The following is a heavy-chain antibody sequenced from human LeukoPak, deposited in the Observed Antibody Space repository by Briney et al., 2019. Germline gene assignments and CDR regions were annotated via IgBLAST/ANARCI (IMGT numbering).Heavy chain of an antibody. V-gene: IGHV3-48*03. CDR1: GFTFSSYE. D-gene: IGHD4-17*01. CDR2: ISSSGSTI. J-gene: IGHJ4*02. Sequence: GGSLRLSCAASGFTFSSYEMNWVRQAPGKGLEWVSYISSSGSTIYYADSVKGRFTISRDNAKNSLYLQMNSLRAEDTAVYYCARGPYGDPSPYYFDYWGQGTLVTVSS. CDR3: ARGPYGDPSPYYFDY.